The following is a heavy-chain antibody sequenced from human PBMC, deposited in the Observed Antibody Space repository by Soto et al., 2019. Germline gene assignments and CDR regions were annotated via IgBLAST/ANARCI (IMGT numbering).Heavy chain of an antibody. CDR2: ISGSGTIT. D-gene: IGHD2-8*02. CDR3: ANPPRESDGGRCPYPFVY. J-gene: IGHJ4*02. V-gene: IGHV3-23*01. Sequence: PGKGLEWVSVISGSGTITYYADSVKGRFTISRDNSKNTLYLQMYSLRPEDTAVYYCANPPRESDGGRCPYPFVYAGQGTLVTVSS.